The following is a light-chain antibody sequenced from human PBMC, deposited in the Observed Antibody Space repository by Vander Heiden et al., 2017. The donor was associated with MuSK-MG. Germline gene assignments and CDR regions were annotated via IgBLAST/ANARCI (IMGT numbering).Light chain of an antibody. Sequence: DIQMTHSPSSLSASVGDRVTITCRASQSISSYLNWYQQKPGKAPKLLIYAASSLQSGVPSRLSGSGYGTDFTLTISSRQPEDFAAYYCQQKYSNPHRTFGQGTKVEIK. V-gene: IGKV1-39*01. CDR1: QSISSY. CDR3: QQKYSNPHRT. CDR2: AAS. J-gene: IGKJ1*01.